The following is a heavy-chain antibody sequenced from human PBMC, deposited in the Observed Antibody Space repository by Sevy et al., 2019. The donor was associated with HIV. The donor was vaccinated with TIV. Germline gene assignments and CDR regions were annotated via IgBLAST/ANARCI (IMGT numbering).Heavy chain of an antibody. CDR3: ARDLALRESWFDP. V-gene: IGHV4-4*07. CDR2: IYASGRS. Sequence: ETLSLTCTVSGASISSYYWSWIRQPAGKGLEWIGRIYASGRSIYNPSLKSRVTMSVDTSKNQFSLKLSSVTAADTAVYYCARDLALRESWFDPWGQGTLVTVSS. J-gene: IGHJ5*02. CDR1: GASISSYY.